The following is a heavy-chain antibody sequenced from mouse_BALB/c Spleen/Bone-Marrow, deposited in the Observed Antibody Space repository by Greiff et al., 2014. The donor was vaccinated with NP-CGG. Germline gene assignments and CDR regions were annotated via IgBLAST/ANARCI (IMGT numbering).Heavy chain of an antibody. CDR2: INPSNGGT. CDR1: GYTFTSYY. CDR3: TREGTFFAY. V-gene: IGHV1S81*02. J-gene: IGHJ3*01. D-gene: IGHD3-3*01. Sequence: VQLQQSGAELVKPGASVKLSCKSSGYTFTSYYMYWVKQRPGQGLEWIGGINPSNGGTNFNEKFKSKATLTADKSSSTAYMQLSSLTSEDSVVYYCTREGTFFAYWGQGTLVTVSA.